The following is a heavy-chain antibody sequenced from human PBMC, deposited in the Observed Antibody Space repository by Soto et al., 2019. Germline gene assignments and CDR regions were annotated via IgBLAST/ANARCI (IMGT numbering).Heavy chain of an antibody. V-gene: IGHV1-18*01. Sequence: GASVKVSCKASGYTFTSYDINWVRQAPGQGLEWMGWISAYNGNTNYEQKHQGRVTMTTDTSTSTAYMELRSLRSDDTDVNYSAGDGAATDLFYIGGKGTMVT. J-gene: IGHJ3*02. CDR1: GYTFTSYD. CDR2: ISAYNGNT. CDR3: AGDGAATDLFYI. D-gene: IGHD2-15*01.